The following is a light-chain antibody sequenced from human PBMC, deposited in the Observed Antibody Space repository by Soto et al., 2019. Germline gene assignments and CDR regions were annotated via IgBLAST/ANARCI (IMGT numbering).Light chain of an antibody. V-gene: IGKV1-9*01. CDR3: QQLNTYPIT. CDR2: AAS. Sequence: IQLTQSPSSLSASVGDRATITCRASHGISSYLAWYQQKPGKALKLLIYAASTLQSGVPSRFSGSGSGTDFTLTISSLQPEDFATYYCQQLNTYPITFCQGTRLEIK. CDR1: HGISSY. J-gene: IGKJ5*01.